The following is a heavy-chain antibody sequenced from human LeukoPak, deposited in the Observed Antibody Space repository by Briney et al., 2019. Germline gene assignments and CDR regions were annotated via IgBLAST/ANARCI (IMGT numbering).Heavy chain of an antibody. J-gene: IGHJ5*02. CDR2: IYPGDSDT. D-gene: IGHD6-6*01. CDR1: GYSFTSYW. V-gene: IGHV5-51*01. CDR3: ARPVYQLGGHLSRLDP. Sequence: GESLKISRKGSGYSFTSYWIGWVRQMPGKGLEWMGIIYPGDSDTRYSPSFQGQVTISADKSISTAYLQWSSLKASDTAMYYCARPVYQLGGHLSRLDPWGQGTLVTVSS.